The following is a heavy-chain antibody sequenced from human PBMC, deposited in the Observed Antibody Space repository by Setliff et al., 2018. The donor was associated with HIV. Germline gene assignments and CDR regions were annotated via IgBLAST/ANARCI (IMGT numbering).Heavy chain of an antibody. V-gene: IGHV4-59*05. CDR1: GGSISNYY. CDR3: ARHFGWLPREIDY. Sequence: SETLSLTCTVSGGSISNYYWSWIRQPAGKGLEWIGRIYYRGSTYYTPSLKSRVTISVDTSKNQFSLKLSSVTAADTAVYYCARHFGWLPREIDYWGQGTLVTVSS. D-gene: IGHD5-12*01. CDR2: IYYRGST. J-gene: IGHJ4*02.